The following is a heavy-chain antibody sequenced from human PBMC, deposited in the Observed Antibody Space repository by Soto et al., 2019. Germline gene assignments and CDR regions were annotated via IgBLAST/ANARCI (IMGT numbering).Heavy chain of an antibody. J-gene: IGHJ4*02. CDR3: ARASGESYPGSRVFDS. V-gene: IGHV3-23*01. CDR1: GFTCSSNA. CDR2: ITNTGGDT. Sequence: GGSLRLSCAASGFTCSSNAMSWVRQAPGKGLEWVSVITNTGGDTVYADSVKGRFTMSRDNSKNILYLQMTNLRAEDTAIYYCARASGESYPGSRVFDSWGQGTRVTVSS. D-gene: IGHD3-10*01.